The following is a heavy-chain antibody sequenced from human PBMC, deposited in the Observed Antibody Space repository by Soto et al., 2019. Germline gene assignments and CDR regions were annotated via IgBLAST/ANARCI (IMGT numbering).Heavy chain of an antibody. CDR3: ARGPNYDILTGYPFPFSRDPYYFDY. CDR2: IYYSGST. D-gene: IGHD3-9*01. J-gene: IGHJ4*02. V-gene: IGHV4-59*01. Sequence: SETLSLTCTVSGGSISSYYWSWIRQPPGKGLEWIGYIYYSGSTNYNPSLKSRVTISVDTSKNQFSLKLSSVTAADTAVYYCARGPNYDILTGYPFPFSRDPYYFDYWGQGTLVTVSS. CDR1: GGSISSYY.